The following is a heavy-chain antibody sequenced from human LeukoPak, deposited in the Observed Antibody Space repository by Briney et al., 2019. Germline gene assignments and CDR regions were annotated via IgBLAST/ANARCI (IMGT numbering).Heavy chain of an antibody. CDR2: ISFDGSNK. D-gene: IGHD6-13*01. CDR1: GFTFSSYA. V-gene: IGHV3-30*03. CDR3: ARGYASTSQLDP. Sequence: PGGSLRLSCVASGFTFSSYAMHWVRQAPGKGLEWVAVISFDGSNKYYADSAKGRFTISRDNSKNTLYLQVSAEDTAIYYCARGYASTSQLDPWGQGTLVTVSS. J-gene: IGHJ5*02.